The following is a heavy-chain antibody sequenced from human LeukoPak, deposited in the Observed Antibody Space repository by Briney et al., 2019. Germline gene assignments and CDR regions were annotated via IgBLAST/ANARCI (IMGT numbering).Heavy chain of an antibody. CDR3: AKEDIIAAAGLGWFDP. CDR1: GFTFDDYA. Sequence: GGSLRLSCAASGFTFDDYAMHWVRQAPGKGLEWVSLISGDGGSTYYADSVKGRFTISRDNSKNSLYLLMNSLRTEDTALYYCAKEDIIAAAGLGWFDPWGQGTLVTVSS. V-gene: IGHV3-43*02. CDR2: ISGDGGST. J-gene: IGHJ5*02. D-gene: IGHD6-13*01.